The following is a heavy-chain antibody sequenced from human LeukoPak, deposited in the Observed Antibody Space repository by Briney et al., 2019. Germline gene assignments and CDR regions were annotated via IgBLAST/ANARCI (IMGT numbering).Heavy chain of an antibody. Sequence: SQTLSLTCTVSGGSISSGGYYWSWIRQPPGKGLEWIGYIYHSGSTYYNPSLKSRVTISVDRSKNQFSLKLSSVTAADTAVYYCARDMGIAAAGFLDYWGQGTLVTVSS. CDR2: IYHSGST. V-gene: IGHV4-30-2*01. CDR3: ARDMGIAAAGFLDY. CDR1: GGSISSGGYY. D-gene: IGHD6-13*01. J-gene: IGHJ4*02.